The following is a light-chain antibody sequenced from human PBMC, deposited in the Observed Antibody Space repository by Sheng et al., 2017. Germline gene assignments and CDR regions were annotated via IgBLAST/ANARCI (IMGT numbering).Light chain of an antibody. CDR1: QGIRNS. J-gene: IGKJ2*01. CDR2: ATS. V-gene: IGKV1-NL1*01. Sequence: IQMTQSPSSLSASVGGRVTITCRASQGIRNSLAWYQHKPGKAPKLLLYATSRLQSGVPSRFSGSGSRTDYTLTISSLQPEDFAVYYCQQYEITPSTFGQGTKLEIK. CDR3: QQYEITPST.